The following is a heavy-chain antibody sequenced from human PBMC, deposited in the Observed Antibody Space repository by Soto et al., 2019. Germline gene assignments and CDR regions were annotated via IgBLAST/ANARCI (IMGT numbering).Heavy chain of an antibody. V-gene: IGHV3-23*01. CDR1: GFTFSNYA. CDR2: ITTSGAGT. Sequence: PGGSLRLSCAASGFTFSNYAMNWVRQAPGKGLEWVSTITTSGAGTYYADSVNGRFTISRDNSKNTLYLQMNRLRAEDTAVYYCAKDCSGGNCYLFDYWGQGALVTVSS. D-gene: IGHD2-15*01. J-gene: IGHJ4*02. CDR3: AKDCSGGNCYLFDY.